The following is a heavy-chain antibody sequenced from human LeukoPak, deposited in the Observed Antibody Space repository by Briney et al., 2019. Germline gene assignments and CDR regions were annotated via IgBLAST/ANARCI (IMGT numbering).Heavy chain of an antibody. CDR3: ARAPPYYYDSSGYDY. Sequence: GASVKVSCKASGYTFTSYYMHWVRQAPGQGLEWMGIINPSGGSTSYAQKFQGRVTMTRDTSTSTVYMELGSLRSEDTAVYYCARAPPYYYDSSGYDYWGQGTLVTVSS. CDR1: GYTFTSYY. J-gene: IGHJ4*02. D-gene: IGHD3-22*01. CDR2: INPSGGST. V-gene: IGHV1-46*01.